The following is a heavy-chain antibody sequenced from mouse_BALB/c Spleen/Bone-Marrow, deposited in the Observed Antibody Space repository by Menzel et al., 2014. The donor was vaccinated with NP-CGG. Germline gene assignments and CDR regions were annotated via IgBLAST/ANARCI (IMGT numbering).Heavy chain of an antibody. D-gene: IGHD2-10*02. CDR2: IYPGDGET. V-gene: IGHV1-80*01. Sequence: QVQLKESGAELVRPGSSVKISCKASGYPFSSYWMSWVKQRPGQGLEWIGQIYPGDGETNYNGKFKGNATLTADKSSSTAYMQLISLTSEDSAVYFCARKYGVYWGQGTTLTVSS. J-gene: IGHJ2*01. CDR1: GYPFSSYW. CDR3: ARKYGVY.